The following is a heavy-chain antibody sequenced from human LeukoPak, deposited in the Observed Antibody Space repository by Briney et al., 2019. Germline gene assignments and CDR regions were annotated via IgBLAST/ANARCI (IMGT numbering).Heavy chain of an antibody. D-gene: IGHD3-22*01. CDR3: ARLTNLRAYYTSFDY. CDR2: IYYSGST. Sequence: PSETLSLTCTVSGGSISGYYWSWIRQPPGKGLEWIGYIYYSGSTNYNPSLKSRVTISVDTSKNQFSLKLSSVTAADTAVYFCARLTNLRAYYTSFDYWGQGTLVTVSS. V-gene: IGHV4-59*01. J-gene: IGHJ4*02. CDR1: GGSISGYY.